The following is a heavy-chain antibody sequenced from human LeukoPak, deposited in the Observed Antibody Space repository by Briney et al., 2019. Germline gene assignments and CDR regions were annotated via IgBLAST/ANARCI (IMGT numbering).Heavy chain of an antibody. Sequence: SETLSLTCAVYGGSFSGYYWSWIRQPPGKGLEWIGEINHSGSTNYNPSLKSRVTISVDTSKNQFSLKLSSVTAADMAVYYCARGAPVYDILTGYYQSPAFDIWGQGTMVTVSS. J-gene: IGHJ3*02. CDR1: GGSFSGYY. D-gene: IGHD3-9*01. CDR2: INHSGST. V-gene: IGHV4-34*01. CDR3: ARGAPVYDILTGYYQSPAFDI.